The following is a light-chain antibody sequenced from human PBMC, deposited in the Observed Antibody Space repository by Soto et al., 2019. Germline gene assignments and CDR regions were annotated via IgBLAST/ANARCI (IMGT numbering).Light chain of an antibody. CDR3: SSYAGSNNLV. CDR2: EVN. Sequence: QSALTQPPSASGSPGQSVTISCTGTSSDVGGYDYVSWYQQHPGKAPKLMIYEVNKRPSGVPDRFSGSKSGNTASLTVSGLQADDEADDYCSSYAGSNNLVFGGGTKLTVL. V-gene: IGLV2-8*01. J-gene: IGLJ2*01. CDR1: SSDVGGYDY.